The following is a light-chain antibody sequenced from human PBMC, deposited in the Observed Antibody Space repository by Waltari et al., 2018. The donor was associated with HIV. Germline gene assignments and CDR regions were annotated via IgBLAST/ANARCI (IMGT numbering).Light chain of an antibody. V-gene: IGLV3-25*03. CDR2: KDN. CDR1: ALPKKY. CDR3: QSADSSGTYVV. Sequence: SYELTQPPSVSVSPGQTARITCSGDALPKKYAYWYQQKPGQAPVVVIYKDNERPSGIPERCSGSSSGTTATLTISGVQAEDEADYYCQSADSSGTYVVFGGGTKLTVL. J-gene: IGLJ2*01.